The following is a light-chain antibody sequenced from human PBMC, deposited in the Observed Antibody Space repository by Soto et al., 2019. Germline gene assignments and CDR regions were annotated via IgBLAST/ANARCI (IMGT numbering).Light chain of an antibody. CDR1: QSVRTY. V-gene: IGKV3-11*01. CDR3: QQRSSWPLT. CDR2: DVS. Sequence: EIVLTQSPSTLSVSTGERATLSCRASQSVRTYLAWYQQKPGQAPRLLIHDVSDRATGIPARFSGSGSGTDFTLTISSLEPEDFAVYYCQQRSSWPLTFGGGTKVDIK. J-gene: IGKJ4*01.